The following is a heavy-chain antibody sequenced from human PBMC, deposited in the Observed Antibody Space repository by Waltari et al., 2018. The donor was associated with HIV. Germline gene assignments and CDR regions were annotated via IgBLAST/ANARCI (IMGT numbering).Heavy chain of an antibody. CDR3: ALRRHPYDYAFS. CDR2: ISSSSSTI. CDR1: GFTFSSYR. V-gene: IGHV3-48*01. Sequence: EVQLVESGGGLVQPGGSLRLSCAASGFTFSSYRMNWGRQAPGKGLEWVSYISSSSSTIYYADSVKGRFTISRDNAKNSLYLQMNSLRAEDTAVYYCALRRHPYDYAFSWGQGTLVTVSS. J-gene: IGHJ5*02. D-gene: IGHD4-17*01.